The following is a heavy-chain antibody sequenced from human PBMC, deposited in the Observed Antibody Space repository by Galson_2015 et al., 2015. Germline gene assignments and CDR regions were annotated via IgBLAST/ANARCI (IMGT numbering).Heavy chain of an antibody. CDR1: GFTFSSYA. D-gene: IGHD6-19*01. CDR2: ISSNGGST. Sequence: SLRLSCAASGFTFSSYAMSWVRQAPGKGLEWVSAISSNGGSTDYADSVKGRFTVSRDNSRNTLYLQMNSLRADETAVYYCAKEVGSGWFRGNFFDYWGQGTLVTVSS. CDR3: AKEVGSGWFRGNFFDY. J-gene: IGHJ4*02. V-gene: IGHV3-23*01.